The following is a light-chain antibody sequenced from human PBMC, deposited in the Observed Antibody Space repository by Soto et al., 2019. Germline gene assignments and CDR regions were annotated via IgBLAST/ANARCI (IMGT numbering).Light chain of an antibody. V-gene: IGKV3-20*01. CDR3: QHYVERSPIT. J-gene: IGKJ5*01. Sequence: EIVLTQSPGTLSLSPGERATLSCMSSQSVSSSYLAWYQQKPAQAPRLLLSGASSRATGIPDRFSGSGSGTDFTLTTSRLEPEDFALYYCQHYVERSPITCGQGTRLEIK. CDR2: GAS. CDR1: QSVSSSY.